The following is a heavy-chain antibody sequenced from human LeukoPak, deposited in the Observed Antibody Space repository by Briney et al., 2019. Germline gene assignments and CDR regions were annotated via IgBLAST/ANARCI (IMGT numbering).Heavy chain of an antibody. CDR2: MNPNSGNT. CDR3: ARGMNSSSWFNFYYYYGMDV. J-gene: IGHJ6*02. CDR1: VYTFTSYD. D-gene: IGHD6-13*01. Sequence: GASVKVSCKASVYTFTSYDINWVRQATGQGLEWMGWMNPNSGNTGYAQKFQGRVTMTRNTSISTAYMELSSLRSEDTAVYYCARGMNSSSWFNFYYYYGMDVWGQGTTVTVSS. V-gene: IGHV1-8*01.